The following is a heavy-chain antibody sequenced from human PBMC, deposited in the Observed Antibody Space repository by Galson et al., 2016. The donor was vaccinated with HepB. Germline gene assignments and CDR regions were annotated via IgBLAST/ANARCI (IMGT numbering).Heavy chain of an antibody. V-gene: IGHV3-9*01. CDR3: AKDSEGGYYYDSSGYSQLFYCMDV. CDR1: GFTFDDYA. D-gene: IGHD3-22*01. CDR2: ISWNSGSI. Sequence: SLRLSCAASGFTFDDYAMHWVRQAPGKGLEWVSGISWNSGSIGYADSVKGRFTISRDNAKNSLYLQMNSLRAEDTALYYCAKDSEGGYYYDSSGYSQLFYCMDVWGQGTTVTVSS. J-gene: IGHJ6*02.